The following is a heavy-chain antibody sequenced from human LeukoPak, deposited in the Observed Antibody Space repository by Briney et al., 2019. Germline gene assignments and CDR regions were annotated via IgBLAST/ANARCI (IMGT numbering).Heavy chain of an antibody. CDR2: VKPKTHGGTT. Sequence: GGSLRLSCAASGFTFTNAWMTWVRQAPGKGLEWVGRVKPKTHGGTTDYAAPVKGRFTISRDDSKNTLFLQMNSLKTEDTAVYYCTTGDIWGQGTMVTVSS. CDR3: TTGDI. V-gene: IGHV3-15*01. CDR1: GFTFTNAW. J-gene: IGHJ3*02.